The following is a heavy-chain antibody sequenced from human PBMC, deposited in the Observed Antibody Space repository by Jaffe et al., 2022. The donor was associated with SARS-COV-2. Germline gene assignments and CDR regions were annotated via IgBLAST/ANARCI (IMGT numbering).Heavy chain of an antibody. Sequence: EVQLVESGGGLTQPGGSLRLSCAASGFIFSNYAMSWVRQAPGKGLEWVSTISGSGVNIYYADSVRGRFTISRDSPKNTVFLQMNSLRAEDTAVYYCAKRPGPLSHWYAFEIWGQGTMVAVS. J-gene: IGHJ3*02. D-gene: IGHD6-13*01. CDR2: ISGSGVNI. CDR3: AKRPGPLSHWYAFEI. V-gene: IGHV3-23*04. CDR1: GFIFSNYA.